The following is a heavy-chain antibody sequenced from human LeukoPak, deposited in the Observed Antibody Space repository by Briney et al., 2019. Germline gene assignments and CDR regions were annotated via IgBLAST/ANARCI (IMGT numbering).Heavy chain of an antibody. J-gene: IGHJ3*02. Sequence: SETLSLTCAVYGGSFSGYYWSWIRQPPGKGLEWIGEINHSGSTNYNPSLKSRVTISVDTSKNQYSLKLGSVTAADTAVYYCARQYYYDSSGYPADAFDIWGQGTMVTVSS. CDR2: INHSGST. CDR1: GGSFSGYY. D-gene: IGHD3-22*01. CDR3: ARQYYYDSSGYPADAFDI. V-gene: IGHV4-34*01.